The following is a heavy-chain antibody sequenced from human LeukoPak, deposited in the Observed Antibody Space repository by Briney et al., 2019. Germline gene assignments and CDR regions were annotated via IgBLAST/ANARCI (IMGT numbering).Heavy chain of an antibody. CDR3: AKDRSAPHMLWNALDI. CDR2: ISSSSSYI. J-gene: IGHJ3*02. D-gene: IGHD2-8*01. CDR1: GFTFSRDS. V-gene: IGHV3-21*01. Sequence: GGSLRLSCAASGFTFSRDSMNWVRQAPGKGLEWVSSISSSSSYIYYGDPVKGRFTISRDNAKNSLYLQMNSLRAEDTAVYYCAKDRSAPHMLWNALDIWGQGTMVTVSS.